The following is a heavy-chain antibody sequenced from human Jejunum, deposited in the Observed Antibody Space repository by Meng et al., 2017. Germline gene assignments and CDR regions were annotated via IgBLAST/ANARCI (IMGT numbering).Heavy chain of an antibody. Sequence: QVQLQESGPGLVKPSETLSLTCSVSGDSLTSGNYFWSWIRQPAGRGLEWVGRIHISGSTNYNPSLMNRVTISLDTSRNQFSLKMYSVTAADTAVFYCARELQKSAYNQYYFDNWGQGTLVTVFS. CDR2: IHISGST. CDR1: GDSLTSGNYF. D-gene: IGHD5-24*01. J-gene: IGHJ4*02. V-gene: IGHV4-61*02. CDR3: ARELQKSAYNQYYFDN.